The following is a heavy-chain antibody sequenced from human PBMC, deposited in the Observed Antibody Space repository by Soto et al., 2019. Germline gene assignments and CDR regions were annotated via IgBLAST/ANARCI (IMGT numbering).Heavy chain of an antibody. Sequence: QVQLVQSGAEVKKPGASVKVSCKASGYTFTSYDINWVRQATGQGLEWMGWMNPNSGNTGYTKKFQGRVTMTRNTSISKAYMELSSLRSEDTAVDYCAIVGSGGSCYSCYYGMDVWGQGTTVTVSS. D-gene: IGHD2-15*01. CDR1: GYTFTSYD. CDR3: AIVGSGGSCYSCYYGMDV. CDR2: MNPNSGNT. V-gene: IGHV1-8*01. J-gene: IGHJ6*02.